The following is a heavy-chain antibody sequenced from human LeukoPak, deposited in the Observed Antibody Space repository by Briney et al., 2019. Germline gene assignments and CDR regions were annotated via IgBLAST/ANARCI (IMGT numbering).Heavy chain of an antibody. Sequence: PGESLRISCQASGYNFPNFWIAWVRQLPGKGLEWMGIIFPDTSKTIYSPSFQGQVTISADKSISTAYLQWSSLKASDTAMYYCARHIAAAGTVIAMDVWGKGTTVTVSS. CDR3: ARHIAAAGTVIAMDV. D-gene: IGHD6-13*01. CDR2: IFPDTSKT. V-gene: IGHV5-51*01. CDR1: GYNFPNFW. J-gene: IGHJ6*04.